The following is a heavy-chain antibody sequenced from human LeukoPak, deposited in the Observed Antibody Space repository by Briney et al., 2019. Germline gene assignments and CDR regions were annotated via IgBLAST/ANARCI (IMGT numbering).Heavy chain of an antibody. Sequence: ASVKVSCKASGYTFTGYYMHWVRQAPGQGLEWMGWISGYNDNTNYAQKFQGRVTMTTDTSTTTTYMELRSLRSDDTAVYYCASRAYGDYAAFDMWGQGTMVTVSS. D-gene: IGHD4-17*01. J-gene: IGHJ3*02. V-gene: IGHV1-18*04. CDR3: ASRAYGDYAAFDM. CDR2: ISGYNDNT. CDR1: GYTFTGYY.